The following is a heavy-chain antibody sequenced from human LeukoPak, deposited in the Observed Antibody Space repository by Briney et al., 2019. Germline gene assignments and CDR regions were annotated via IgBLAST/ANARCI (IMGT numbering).Heavy chain of an antibody. D-gene: IGHD6-13*01. CDR2: IYYSGST. CDR1: GCSISSYY. J-gene: IGHJ4*02. Sequence: SETLSLTCTVSGCSISSYYWSWIRQPPGKGLEWVGYIYYSGSTNYNPSLKSRVTISVDTSKNQFSLKLSSVTAADTAVYYCARVAGSWPRGYFDYWGQGTLVTVSS. V-gene: IGHV4-59*01. CDR3: ARVAGSWPRGYFDY.